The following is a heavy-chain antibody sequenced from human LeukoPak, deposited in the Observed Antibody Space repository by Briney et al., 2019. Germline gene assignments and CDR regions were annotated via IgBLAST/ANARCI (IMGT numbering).Heavy chain of an antibody. Sequence: SETLSLTCTVSGGSISSYYWSWIRQPPGKGLEWIGYIYYSGSTYYNPSLKSRVTISVDRSKNQFSLKLSSVTAADTAVYYCARETVGATLDYWGQGTLVTVSS. J-gene: IGHJ4*02. CDR1: GGSISSYY. CDR2: IYYSGST. V-gene: IGHV4-59*12. D-gene: IGHD1-26*01. CDR3: ARETVGATLDY.